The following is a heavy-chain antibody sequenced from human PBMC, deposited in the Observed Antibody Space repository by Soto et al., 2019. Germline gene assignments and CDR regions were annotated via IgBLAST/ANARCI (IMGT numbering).Heavy chain of an antibody. J-gene: IGHJ6*02. CDR3: AREGRVGATIFDYYYYGMDV. CDR1: GFTFSDHY. CDR2: TRNKANSYTT. Sequence: EVQLVESGGGLVQPGGSLRLSCAASGFTFSDHYMDWVRQAPGKGLEWVGRTRNKANSYTTEYAASVKGRFTISRDDSKNSLYLQMNSLKTEDTAVYYCAREGRVGATIFDYYYYGMDVWGQGTTVTVSS. V-gene: IGHV3-72*01. D-gene: IGHD1-26*01.